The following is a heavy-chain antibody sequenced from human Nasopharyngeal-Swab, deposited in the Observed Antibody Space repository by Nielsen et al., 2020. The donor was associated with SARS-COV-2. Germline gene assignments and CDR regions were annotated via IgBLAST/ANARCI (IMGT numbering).Heavy chain of an antibody. D-gene: IGHD4-17*01. Sequence: GGSLRLSCVASGFTFSSYAMNWVRQAPGKGLEWVAFIAHDASNEYYGDSVKGRFSISRDSSKNTLYLQMDSLRGEDTAVYYCARDAPAHYGAFYWGRGTLVTVSS. CDR1: GFTFSSYA. J-gene: IGHJ4*02. CDR2: IAHDASNE. CDR3: ARDAPAHYGAFY. V-gene: IGHV3-30*03.